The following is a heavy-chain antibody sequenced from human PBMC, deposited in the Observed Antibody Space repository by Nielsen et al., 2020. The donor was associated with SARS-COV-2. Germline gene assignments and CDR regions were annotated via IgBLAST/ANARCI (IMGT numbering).Heavy chain of an antibody. Sequence: GESLKISCAASGFTFSSYAMHWVRQDPGKGLEWVAVIPYDGSNKYYADSVKGRFTISRDNSKNTLYLQMNSLRAEDTAVYYCARDAGDSSSWDYYYYGMDFWGQGTTVTVSS. D-gene: IGHD6-13*01. CDR2: IPYDGSNK. CDR3: ARDAGDSSSWDYYYYGMDF. J-gene: IGHJ6*02. CDR1: GFTFSSYA. V-gene: IGHV3-30-3*01.